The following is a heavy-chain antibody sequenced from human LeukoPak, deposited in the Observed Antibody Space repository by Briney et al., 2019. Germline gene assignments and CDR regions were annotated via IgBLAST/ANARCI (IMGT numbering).Heavy chain of an antibody. CDR3: ASRDGYNWAYDY. V-gene: IGHV3-48*04. CDR2: ISSSGSTI. D-gene: IGHD5-24*01. Sequence: GGSLRLSCAGSGFSFSSYGMHWVRQAPGKGLEWVSYISSSGSTIYYADSVKGRFTISRDNAKNSLYLQMNSLRAEDTAVYYCASRDGYNWAYDYWGQGTLVTVSS. CDR1: GFSFSSYG. J-gene: IGHJ4*02.